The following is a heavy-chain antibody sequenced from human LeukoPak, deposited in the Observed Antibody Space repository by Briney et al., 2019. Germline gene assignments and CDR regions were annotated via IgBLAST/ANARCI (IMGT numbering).Heavy chain of an antibody. D-gene: IGHD3-22*01. V-gene: IGHV1-46*01. CDR1: GYIFTSYF. Sequence: ASVKVSCKASGYIFTSYFMHWVRQAPGQGLEWMGLINPSGGSTRYAQKFQGRVTMTRDTSTSTVYMELCSLRSEDTAVYYCARGLYSGELVVIMYYWGQGTLVTVSS. CDR2: INPSGGST. CDR3: ARGLYSGELVVIMYY. J-gene: IGHJ4*02.